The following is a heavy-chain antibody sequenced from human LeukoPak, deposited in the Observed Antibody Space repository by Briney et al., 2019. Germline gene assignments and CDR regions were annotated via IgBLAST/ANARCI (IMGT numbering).Heavy chain of an antibody. D-gene: IGHD3-10*01. CDR1: GGSISSGGYY. J-gene: IGHJ5*02. Sequence: PSQTLSLTCTVSGGSISSGGYYWSWIRQPPGKGLEWIGYIYHSGSTNYNPSLKSRVTISVDKSKNQFSLKLSSVTATDTAVYYCARDKRITMVRGVYNWFDPWGQGTLVTVSS. V-gene: IGHV4-30-2*01. CDR2: IYHSGST. CDR3: ARDKRITMVRGVYNWFDP.